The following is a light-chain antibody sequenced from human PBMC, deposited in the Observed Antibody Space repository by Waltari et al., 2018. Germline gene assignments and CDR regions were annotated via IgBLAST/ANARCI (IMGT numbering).Light chain of an antibody. Sequence: AIRITQSPSSLSASTGDRVTITCRASQGISSYLAWYQQKPGKAPKLLIYAASTLQSGVPSRFSGSGSGTYFTLTISCLQSEDFATYYCQQYYSYPPLTFGGGTKVEIK. CDR2: AAS. CDR3: QQYYSYPPLT. J-gene: IGKJ4*01. CDR1: QGISSY. V-gene: IGKV1-8*01.